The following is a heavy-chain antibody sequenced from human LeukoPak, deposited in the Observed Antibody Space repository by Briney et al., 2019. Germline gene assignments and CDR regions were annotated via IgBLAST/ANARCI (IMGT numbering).Heavy chain of an antibody. J-gene: IGHJ4*02. CDR1: GFTFSSYA. CDR3: AKSSYYDSSGYYREYYFDH. D-gene: IGHD3-22*01. V-gene: IGHV3-23*01. CDR2: ISGSGGST. Sequence: GGSLRLSCAASGFTFSSYAMSWVRQAPGKGLEWVSAISGSGGSTYYADSVKGRFTISRDNSKNTLYLQMNSLRAEDTAVYYCAKSSYYDSSGYYREYYFDHWGQGTLVTVSS.